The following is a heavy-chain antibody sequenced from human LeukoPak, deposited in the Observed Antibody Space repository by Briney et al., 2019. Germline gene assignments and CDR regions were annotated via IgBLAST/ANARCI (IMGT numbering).Heavy chain of an antibody. CDR1: GYTFTSYG. Sequence: ASVKVSCKASGYTFTSYGISWVRQAPGQGLEWMGWINPNSGGTNYAQKFQGRVTMTRDTSISTAYMELSRLRSDDTAVYYCAKETVTTTANWFDPWGQGTLVTVSS. D-gene: IGHD4-17*01. J-gene: IGHJ5*02. CDR3: AKETVTTTANWFDP. CDR2: INPNSGGT. V-gene: IGHV1-2*02.